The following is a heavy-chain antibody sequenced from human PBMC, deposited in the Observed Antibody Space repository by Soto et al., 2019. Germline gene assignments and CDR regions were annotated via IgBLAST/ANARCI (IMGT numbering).Heavy chain of an antibody. D-gene: IGHD2-2*01. CDR2: INHSGST. J-gene: IGHJ6*02. CDR3: ARGTIVVVPAATRFYYYYGMDV. V-gene: IGHV4-34*01. Sequence: QVRLQQWGAGLLKPSETLSLTCAVYGGSFSGYYWSWIRQPPGKGLEWIGEINHSGSTNYNPSLKSRVTISVDTSKNQFSLKLSSVTAADTAVYYCARGTIVVVPAATRFYYYYGMDVWGQGTTVTVSS. CDR1: GGSFSGYY.